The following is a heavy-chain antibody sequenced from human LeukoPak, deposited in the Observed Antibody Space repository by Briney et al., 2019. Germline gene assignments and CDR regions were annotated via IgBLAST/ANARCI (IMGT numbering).Heavy chain of an antibody. D-gene: IGHD6-19*01. Sequence: SETLSLTCTVSGVSISRSYWSWVRQPPGKGLEWIGYINYSGSTNYNPSLKSRVTISVDTSKNPFSLKLSSVTAADTAVYYCARGSGWYYYWGQGTLVTVSS. CDR1: GVSISRSY. CDR2: INYSGST. J-gene: IGHJ4*02. V-gene: IGHV4-59*01. CDR3: ARGSGWYYY.